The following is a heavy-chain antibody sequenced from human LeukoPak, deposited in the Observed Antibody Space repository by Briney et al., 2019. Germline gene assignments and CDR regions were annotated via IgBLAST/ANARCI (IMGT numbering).Heavy chain of an antibody. Sequence: SETLSLTCTVSGGSISSYYWSWIRQPPGKGLEWIGYIYYSGSTNYNPSLKSRVTISVDTSKNQFSLKLSSVTAADTAVYYCARGGGIRYNWFDPWGQGTLVTVSS. V-gene: IGHV4-59*01. CDR1: GGSISSYY. CDR2: IYYSGST. CDR3: ARGGGIRYNWFDP. D-gene: IGHD1-26*01. J-gene: IGHJ5*02.